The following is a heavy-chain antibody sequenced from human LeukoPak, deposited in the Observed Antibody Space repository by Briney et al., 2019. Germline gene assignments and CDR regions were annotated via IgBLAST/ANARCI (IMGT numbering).Heavy chain of an antibody. CDR3: ARTVGHSSSWYYFDY. J-gene: IGHJ4*02. CDR1: GFTFSSYS. V-gene: IGHV3-53*01. Sequence: PGGSLRLSCAASGFTFSSYSMNWVRQAPGKGLEWVSVIYSGGSTYYADSVKGRFTISRDNSKNTLYLQMNSLRAEDTAVYYCARTVGHSSSWYYFDYWGQGTLVTVSS. D-gene: IGHD6-13*01. CDR2: IYSGGST.